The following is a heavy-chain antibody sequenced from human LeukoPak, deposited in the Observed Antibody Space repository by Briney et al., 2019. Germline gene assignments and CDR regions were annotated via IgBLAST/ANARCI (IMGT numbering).Heavy chain of an antibody. CDR3: ARCGDYYDSSDAFDI. V-gene: IGHV1-8*02. J-gene: IGHJ3*02. D-gene: IGHD3-22*01. Sequence: ASVKVSCKASGYTFTSYDINWVRQATGQGLEWMGWMNPNSGNTGYAQKFQGRVTMTTDTSTSTAYMELRSLRSDDTAVYYCARCGDYYDSSDAFDIWGQGTMVTVSS. CDR1: GYTFTSYD. CDR2: MNPNSGNT.